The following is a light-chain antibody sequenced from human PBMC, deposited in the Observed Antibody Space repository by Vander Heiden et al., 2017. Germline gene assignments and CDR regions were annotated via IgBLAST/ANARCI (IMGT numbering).Light chain of an antibody. Sequence: DIMMTQSQDSLAVSLGERATINCKSSQSILYSSNNKNYLAWYQQKPGQPPKLLIYWASTRESGVPDRFSGSGSGTDFTLTISSLQAGDVAVYYCQQYYSTPYTFGQGTKLEIK. J-gene: IGKJ2*01. CDR2: WAS. CDR3: QQYYSTPYT. V-gene: IGKV4-1*01. CDR1: QSILYSSNNKNY.